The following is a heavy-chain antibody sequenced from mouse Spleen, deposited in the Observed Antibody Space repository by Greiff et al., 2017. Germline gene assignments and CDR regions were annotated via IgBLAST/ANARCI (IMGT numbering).Heavy chain of an antibody. CDR2: IDPSDSYT. V-gene: IGHV1-59*01. D-gene: IGHD1-2*01. J-gene: IGHJ1*01. CDR3: AITTAHWYFDD. Sequence: QVQLQQPGAELVRPGTSVKLSCKASGYTFTSYWMHWVKQRPGQGLEWIGVIDPSDSYTNYNQKFKGKATLTVDTSSSTAYMQLSSLTSEDSAVYYCAITTAHWYFDDWGAGTTVTVSS. CDR1: GYTFTSYW.